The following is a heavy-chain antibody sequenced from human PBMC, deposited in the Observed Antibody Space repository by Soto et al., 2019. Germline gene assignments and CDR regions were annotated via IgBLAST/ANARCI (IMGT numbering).Heavy chain of an antibody. J-gene: IGHJ3*02. CDR2: INHSGST. Sequence: SETLSLTCAVYGGSFSGYYWSWIRQPPGKGLEWIGEINHSGSTNYNPSLKSRVTISVDTSKNQFSLKLSSVTAADTAVYYCAREPGRSGLGAFDIWGQGTMVTVS. V-gene: IGHV4-34*01. CDR1: GGSFSGYY. CDR3: AREPGRSGLGAFDI. D-gene: IGHD6-19*01.